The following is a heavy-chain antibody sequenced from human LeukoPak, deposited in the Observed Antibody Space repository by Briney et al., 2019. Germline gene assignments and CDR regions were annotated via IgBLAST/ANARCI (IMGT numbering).Heavy chain of an antibody. Sequence: ASVKVSCKASGYTFTSYGISWVRQAPGQGLEWMGWISAYNGNTNYAQKLQGRVTMTTDTSTSTAYMELRSLRSDDTAVYYCARVTEITMIVVVIMALDPWGQGTLVTVSS. CDR3: ARVTEITMIVVVIMALDP. CDR2: ISAYNGNT. D-gene: IGHD3-22*01. V-gene: IGHV1-18*01. CDR1: GYTFTSYG. J-gene: IGHJ5*02.